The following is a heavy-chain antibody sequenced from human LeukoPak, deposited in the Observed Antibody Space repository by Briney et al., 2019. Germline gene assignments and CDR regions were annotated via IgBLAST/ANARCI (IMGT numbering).Heavy chain of an antibody. CDR3: ARSPDILTGENFDY. CDR1: GYFFSSCG. J-gene: IGHJ4*02. V-gene: IGHV1-2*02. Sequence: ASVKVSCKTFGYFFSSCGINWVRQAPGQGLEWMGWINPNSGGTNYAQKFQGRVTMTRDTSISTAYMELSRLRSDDTAVYYCARSPDILTGENFDYWGQGTLVTVSS. D-gene: IGHD3-9*01. CDR2: INPNSGGT.